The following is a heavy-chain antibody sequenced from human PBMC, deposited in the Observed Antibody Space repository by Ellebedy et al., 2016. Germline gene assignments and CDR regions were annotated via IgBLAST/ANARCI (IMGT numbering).Heavy chain of an antibody. Sequence: GGSLRLSXAASGFTFSASAMHWVRQASGKGLEWVGRVRGDSNSYATAYAASVEGRFTISRDDSKNTAYLHMNSLKTEDTAVYYCASPPGPTSTLDFWGQGTLVTVSS. CDR3: ASPPGPTSTLDF. V-gene: IGHV3-73*01. J-gene: IGHJ4*02. CDR1: GFTFSASA. CDR2: VRGDSNSYAT. D-gene: IGHD2-8*02.